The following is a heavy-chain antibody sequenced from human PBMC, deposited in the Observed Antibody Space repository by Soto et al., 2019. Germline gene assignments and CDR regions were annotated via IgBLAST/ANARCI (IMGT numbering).Heavy chain of an antibody. V-gene: IGHV1-18*01. CDR2: ISAYDGKT. J-gene: IGHJ5*02. CDR3: ARDPHEYWTSYWFDP. D-gene: IGHD3-3*01. Sequence: DSVQVSCKASGYNFNIYGINWVRQAPGQGLELMGWISAYDGKTTYAEKFQGRVTMTTDASTSTAYMELRSLRSDDTAVYYCARDPHEYWTSYWFDPWGQVTLVTFSS. CDR1: GYNFNIYG.